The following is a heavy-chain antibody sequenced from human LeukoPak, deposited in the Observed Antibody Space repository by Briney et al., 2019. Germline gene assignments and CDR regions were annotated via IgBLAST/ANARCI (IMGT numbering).Heavy chain of an antibody. Sequence: GGSLRLSCAASGFTFSRYDMHWVRQATGKGLEWVSGIGTAGDTYYAGSVKGRFTISRENAKNSLYLQMNSLTAGDTAVYYCAGAGSETQWRAFDFWGQGALVTVLS. CDR2: IGTAGDT. CDR1: GFTFSRYD. CDR3: AGAGSETQWRAFDF. J-gene: IGHJ4*02. V-gene: IGHV3-13*01. D-gene: IGHD6-19*01.